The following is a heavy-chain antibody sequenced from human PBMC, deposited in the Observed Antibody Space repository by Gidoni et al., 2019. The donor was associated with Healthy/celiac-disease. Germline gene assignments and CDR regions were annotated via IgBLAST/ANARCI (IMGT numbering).Heavy chain of an antibody. CDR2: ISYDGSNK. CDR1: GFTFSRYA. V-gene: IGHV3-30-3*01. J-gene: IGHJ2*01. D-gene: IGHD4-17*01. Sequence: QVQLVESGGGVVQPGRSLRLSCAASGFTFSRYAMPWVRQAPGKGLEWVAVISYDGSNKYYADSVKGRFTISRDNSKNTLYLQMNSLRAEDTAVYYCARDPYDYGDYLGWYFDLWGRGTLVTVSS. CDR3: ARDPYDYGDYLGWYFDL.